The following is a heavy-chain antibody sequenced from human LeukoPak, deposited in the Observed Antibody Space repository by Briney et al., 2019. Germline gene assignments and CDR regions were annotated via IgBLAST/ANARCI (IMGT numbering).Heavy chain of an antibody. D-gene: IGHD3-10*01. J-gene: IGHJ3*02. CDR2: INPNSGGT. Sequence: ASVKVSCKASGYIFTGYYMHWVRQAPGQGLEWMGWINPNSGGTNYAQKFQGRVTMTRDTSISTAYMELSRLRSDDTAVYYCARGSISGGYYGSGSYLNDAFDIWGQGTMVTVSS. V-gene: IGHV1-2*02. CDR1: GYIFTGYY. CDR3: ARGSISGGYYGSGSYLNDAFDI.